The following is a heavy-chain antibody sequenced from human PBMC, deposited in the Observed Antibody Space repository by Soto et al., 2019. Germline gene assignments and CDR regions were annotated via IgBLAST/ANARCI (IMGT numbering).Heavy chain of an antibody. J-gene: IGHJ6*02. CDR1: GGSMTSGDQY. D-gene: IGHD1-1*01. V-gene: IGHV4-31*03. CDR2: INHRGSL. CDR3: ARELPQRQGRNMDV. Sequence: SETLSLTCTVTGGSMTSGDQYWTWIRHRPGEGLEWFGYINHRGSLYYNPSLKSRVSMSVGTSKNQFSLNLGSVTAADTAVYYCARELPQRQGRNMDVWGQGTTVTVSS.